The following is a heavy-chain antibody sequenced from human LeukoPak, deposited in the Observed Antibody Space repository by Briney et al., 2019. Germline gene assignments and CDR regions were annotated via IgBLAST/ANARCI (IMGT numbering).Heavy chain of an antibody. CDR1: GGSISSYY. CDR3: ARHAPAADSSSWYIYYGMDV. D-gene: IGHD6-13*01. Sequence: SETLSLTCTVSGGSISSYYWSWIRQPPGKGLEWIGYIYYSGSTNYNPSLKSRVTISVVTSKNQFSLKLSSVTAADTAVYYCARHAPAADSSSWYIYYGMDVWGQGTTVTVSS. CDR2: IYYSGST. J-gene: IGHJ6*02. V-gene: IGHV4-59*08.